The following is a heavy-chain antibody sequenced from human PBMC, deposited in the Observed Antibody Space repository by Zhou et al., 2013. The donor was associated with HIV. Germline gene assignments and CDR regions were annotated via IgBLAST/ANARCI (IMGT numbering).Heavy chain of an antibody. CDR2: IIAGSTNT. CDR1: GYTFTNYA. V-gene: IGHV1-3*01. J-gene: IGHJ4*02. CDR3: ARGGSGYGY. D-gene: IGHD2-15*01. Sequence: QVHLVQSGAEVRKPGASVKVSCKASGYTFTNYAIHWVRQAPGQRLEWMGWIIAGSTNTNFTQKFQGRLSLITDTANTTAYMELRGLTSDDTAVYFCARGGSGYGYWGQGTLVTVSS.